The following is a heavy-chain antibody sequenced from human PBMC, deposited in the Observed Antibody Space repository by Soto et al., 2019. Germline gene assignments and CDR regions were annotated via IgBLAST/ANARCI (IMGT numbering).Heavy chain of an antibody. Sequence: QVPLVQSGAEVKKPGASVTVSCKTSGYTFSNYGINWVRQAPGQGLEWMGWISGYNGNTNYAQTVQGRVTMTTDTSTGTVYMELRSLKSDDTAIYYCSRFIMVGGWFDPNYYHGMDVW. D-gene: IGHD6-19*01. V-gene: IGHV1-18*01. CDR1: GYTFSNYG. J-gene: IGHJ6*01. CDR2: ISGYNGNT. CDR3: SRFIMVGGWFDPNYYHGMDV.